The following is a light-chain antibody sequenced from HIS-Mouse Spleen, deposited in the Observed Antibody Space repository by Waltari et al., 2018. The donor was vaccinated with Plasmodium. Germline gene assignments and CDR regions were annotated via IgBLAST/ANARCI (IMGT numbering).Light chain of an antibody. CDR1: ALPKKY. CDR3: YSTDSSGNHRV. J-gene: IGLJ3*02. V-gene: IGLV3-10*01. Sequence: SYELTQPPSVSVSPGQTARITCSGDALPKKYAYWYQQKSGQAPVRVIYEDSKRPSGIPEGFSGSSAGTMATFTISGAQVEDEADYYCYSTDSSGNHRVFGGGTKLTVL. CDR2: EDS.